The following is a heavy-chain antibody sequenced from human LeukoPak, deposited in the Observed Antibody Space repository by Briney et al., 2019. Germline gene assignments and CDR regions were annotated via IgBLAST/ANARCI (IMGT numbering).Heavy chain of an antibody. D-gene: IGHD7-27*01. CDR2: ITTSDGNT. Sequence: RRGSLRLSCAASGFTVSSNYMSWVRQAPGKGLEWVSTITTSDGNTYYADSVKGRFTVSRDNSKNTLFLQMNSLRAEDTAVYYCAKDGGLWVSAHWGDSWGRGTLVTVSS. J-gene: IGHJ4*02. CDR3: AKDGGLWVSAHWGDS. CDR1: GFTVSSNY. V-gene: IGHV3-23*01.